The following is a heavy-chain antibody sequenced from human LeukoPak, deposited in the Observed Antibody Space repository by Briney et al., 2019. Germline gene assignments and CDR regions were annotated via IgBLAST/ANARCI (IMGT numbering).Heavy chain of an antibody. D-gene: IGHD3-3*01. V-gene: IGHV1-8*01. CDR3: ARGQGDFWSGFSDFGLDV. Sequence: AASVKVSFKASGYSFTTYDVNWVRQATGQGLEWMGWMNPNSGNTGYAQKFQGRVTMTRNTSISTAYMDLSSLRSEDTAVYYCARGQGDFWSGFSDFGLDVWGQGTTVTVSS. CDR2: MNPNSGNT. CDR1: GYSFTTYD. J-gene: IGHJ6*02.